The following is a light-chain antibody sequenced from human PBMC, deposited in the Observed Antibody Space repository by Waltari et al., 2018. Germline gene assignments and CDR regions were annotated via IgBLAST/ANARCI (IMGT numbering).Light chain of an antibody. CDR3: CSYAGSSTVV. CDR2: EGS. Sequence: QSALTQPASVSGSPGQSITISCTGTSSDVGGYNLVPWYHQHPGKAPKLMIYEGSKWPSGVSDRFSGSKSGNTASLTISGLQAEDEADYYCCSYAGSSTVVFGGGTKLTVL. CDR1: SSDVGGYNL. V-gene: IGLV2-23*01. J-gene: IGLJ2*01.